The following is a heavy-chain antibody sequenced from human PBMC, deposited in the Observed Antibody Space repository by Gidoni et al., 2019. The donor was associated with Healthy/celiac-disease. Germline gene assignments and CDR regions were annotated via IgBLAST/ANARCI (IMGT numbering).Heavy chain of an antibody. CDR3: AKSLDCSSTSCYEDY. Sequence: QVQLVESGGGVVQPGRSLRLSCAASGFTFSSYGMHWVRQAPGKGLEWVAVISYDGSNKYYADSVKGRFTISRDNSKNTLYLQMNSLRAEDTAVYYCAKSLDCSSTSCYEDYWGQGTLVTVSS. D-gene: IGHD2-2*01. CDR1: GFTFSSYG. J-gene: IGHJ4*02. CDR2: ISYDGSNK. V-gene: IGHV3-30*18.